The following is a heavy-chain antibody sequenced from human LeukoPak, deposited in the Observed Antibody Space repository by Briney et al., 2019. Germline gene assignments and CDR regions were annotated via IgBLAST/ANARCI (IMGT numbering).Heavy chain of an antibody. V-gene: IGHV3-30*04. D-gene: IGHD5-12*01. CDR2: ISYDGSYK. J-gene: IGHJ4*02. Sequence: GGSLRLSCAASGFIFSNYAMHWVRQAPGKGLEWVAVISYDGSYKYYADSVKGRFTISRDKSKNTLYLQMDSLRAEDTAVYSCARCAQDTVATIGYFGYWGQGILVTVSS. CDR3: ARCAQDTVATIGYFGY. CDR1: GFIFSNYA.